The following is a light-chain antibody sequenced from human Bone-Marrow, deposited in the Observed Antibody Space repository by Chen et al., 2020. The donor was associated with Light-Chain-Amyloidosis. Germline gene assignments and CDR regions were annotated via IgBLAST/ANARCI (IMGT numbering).Light chain of an antibody. Sequence: SYDLTQPPSVSVSPGQTARITCSGDDLPTKYAYWYQQKPGQAPVLVIHRDTERPSGISGRFSGSNSGTTATLTISGVQAEDEADYHCQSADSSGTYEVIFGGGTKLTVL. V-gene: IGLV3-25*03. J-gene: IGLJ2*01. CDR3: QSADSSGTYEVI. CDR2: RDT. CDR1: DLPTKY.